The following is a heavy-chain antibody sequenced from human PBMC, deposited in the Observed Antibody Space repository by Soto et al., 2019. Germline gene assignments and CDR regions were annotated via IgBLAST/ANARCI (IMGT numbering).Heavy chain of an antibody. J-gene: IGHJ3*02. D-gene: IGHD6-13*01. Sequence: QVQLQESGPGLVKPSETLSLTCTVSGGSISSYYWCWIRQPPGKGLEWIGYIYYSEGTNYNPSLKSRVPISVDTSKNQFSLKLSSVTAADTAVYYCARRVIAAAGYDAFDIWGQGTMVTVSS. CDR3: ARRVIAAAGYDAFDI. V-gene: IGHV4-59*01. CDR1: GGSISSYY. CDR2: IYYSEGT.